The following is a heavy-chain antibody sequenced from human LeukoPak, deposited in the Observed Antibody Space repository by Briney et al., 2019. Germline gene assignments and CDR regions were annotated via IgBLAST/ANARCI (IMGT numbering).Heavy chain of an antibody. Sequence: GGSLRLSCAASGFTFSSYSMNWVRQAPGKGLEWMSYISSSASSIYYADSVKGRFTISRDNAKNSLYLQMNSLRADHTSVYYCARIADYGSGFELWGQGTLVTVSS. J-gene: IGHJ4*02. CDR3: ARIADYGSGFEL. CDR1: GFTFSSYS. D-gene: IGHD3-10*01. V-gene: IGHV3-48*04. CDR2: ISSSASSI.